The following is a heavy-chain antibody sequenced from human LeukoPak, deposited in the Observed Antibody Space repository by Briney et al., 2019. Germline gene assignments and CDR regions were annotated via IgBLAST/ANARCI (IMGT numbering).Heavy chain of an antibody. CDR2: IYYSGST. V-gene: IGHV4-61*01. J-gene: IGHJ4*02. Sequence: SETLSLTCSVSGGSVSSRSYYWSWIRQPPGKGLEWNGYIYYSGSTNYNPSLKSRVTISVDTSKNQFSLKLSSVTAADTAVYYCARAEYYFDYWGQGTLVTVSS. CDR1: GGSVSSRSYY. D-gene: IGHD3-10*01. CDR3: ARAEYYFDY.